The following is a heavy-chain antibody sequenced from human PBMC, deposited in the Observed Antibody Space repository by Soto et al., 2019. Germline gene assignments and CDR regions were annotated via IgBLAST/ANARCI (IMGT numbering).Heavy chain of an antibody. CDR1: GSGFSSYG. D-gene: IGHD3-22*01. J-gene: IGHJ4*02. Sequence: EVHLLESGGGLVQPGEPLRLSCVASGSGFSSYGMSWVRQAPGKGLEWASIISGSGDAKYYADSVKGRFTISRDNSKNTMYLQMDSLRAEDTAVYYCAKDFDSDETSHGPNDYWGQGTLVTVSS. CDR2: ISGSGDAK. V-gene: IGHV3-23*01. CDR3: AKDFDSDETSHGPNDY.